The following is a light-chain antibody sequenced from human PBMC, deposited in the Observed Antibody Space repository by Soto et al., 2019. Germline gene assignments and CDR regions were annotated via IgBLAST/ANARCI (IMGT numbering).Light chain of an antibody. J-gene: IGLJ3*02. CDR3: ATWDDSLSGWV. CDR2: SLN. CDR1: SSNIGTNY. V-gene: IGLV1-47*02. Sequence: QSVLTQSPSASGTPGQRITISCSGSSSNIGTNYVYWYQQLPGMAPKLLIHSLNQRPSGVPDRFSGSKSGTSASLAISGLRSDDEADYYCATWDDSLSGWVFGGGTKLTVL.